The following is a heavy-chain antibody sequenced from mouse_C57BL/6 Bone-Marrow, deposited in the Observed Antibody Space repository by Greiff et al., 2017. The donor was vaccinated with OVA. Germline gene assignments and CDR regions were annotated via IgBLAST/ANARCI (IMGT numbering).Heavy chain of an antibody. CDR1: GFTFCSYA. J-gene: IGHJ3*01. CDR2: ISDGGSYT. Sequence: VQVVESGGGLVKPGGSLKLSCAASGFTFCSYAMSWVRQTPEKRLEWVATISDGGSYTYYPDNVKGRFTISRDNAKNNLYLQMSHLKSEDTAMYYCARDRLLLRYPAWFAYWGQGTLVTVSA. CDR3: ARDRLLLRYPAWFAY. D-gene: IGHD1-1*01. V-gene: IGHV5-4*01.